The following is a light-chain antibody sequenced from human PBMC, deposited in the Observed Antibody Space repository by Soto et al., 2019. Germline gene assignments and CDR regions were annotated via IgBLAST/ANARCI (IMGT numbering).Light chain of an antibody. CDR1: QSVSSSY. V-gene: IGKV3-20*01. Sequence: EIVLTQSPGTLSLSPGERATLSCRASQSVSSSYLAWYQQKPGEDPRILIYGASSRSNGIPDRFRGSGSGTDFTLTISRLETEDFAVYYCQQYGSSPTITFGQGTRLEIK. CDR2: GAS. J-gene: IGKJ5*01. CDR3: QQYGSSPTIT.